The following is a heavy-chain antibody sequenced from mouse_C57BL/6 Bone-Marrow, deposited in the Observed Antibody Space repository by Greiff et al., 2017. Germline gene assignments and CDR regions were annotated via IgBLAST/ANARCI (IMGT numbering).Heavy chain of an antibody. CDR3: ARGWLLLY. Sequence: ESGPGLVKPSQSLSLTCSVTGYSITSGYYWNWIRQFPGNKLEWMGYISYDGSNNYNPSLKNRISITRATSKNQFFLKLNSVTTEDTATYYCARGWLLLYWGQGTLVTVSA. V-gene: IGHV3-6*01. D-gene: IGHD2-3*01. CDR2: ISYDGSN. J-gene: IGHJ3*01. CDR1: GYSITSGYY.